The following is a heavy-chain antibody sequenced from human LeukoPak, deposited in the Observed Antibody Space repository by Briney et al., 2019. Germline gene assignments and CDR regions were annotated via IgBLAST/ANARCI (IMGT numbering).Heavy chain of an antibody. CDR1: GRTFSSHW. CDR3: ATQQGGTPAY. CDR2: ITNAGSST. V-gene: IGHV3-74*01. J-gene: IGHJ4*02. Sequence: GGSLRLSCAASGRTFSSHWMHWVRQAPGKGLLWFSRITNAGSSTTYADSVKGRFPISRDTAKNMLYLQVNSLRAEDTAVYYCATQQGGTPAYWGQGTLVTVSS. D-gene: IGHD3-16*01.